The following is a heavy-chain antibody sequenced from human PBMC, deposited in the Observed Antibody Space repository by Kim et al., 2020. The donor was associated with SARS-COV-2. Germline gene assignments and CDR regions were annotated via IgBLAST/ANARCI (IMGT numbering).Heavy chain of an antibody. J-gene: IGHJ6*02. CDR1: GYTFTSYG. Sequence: ASVKVSCKASGYTFTSYGISWVRQAPGQGLEWMGWISAYNGNTNYAQKLQGRVTMTTDTSTSTAYMELRSLRSDDTAVFYCARADFYGSGSYYNYYYYGMDVWGQGTTVTVSS. CDR3: ARADFYGSGSYYNYYYYGMDV. D-gene: IGHD3-10*01. CDR2: ISAYNGNT. V-gene: IGHV1-18*01.